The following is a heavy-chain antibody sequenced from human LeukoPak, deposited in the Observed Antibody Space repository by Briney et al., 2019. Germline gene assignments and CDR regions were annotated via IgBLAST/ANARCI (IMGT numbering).Heavy chain of an antibody. CDR3: ARSYSRVGFDF. V-gene: IGHV3-7*04. Sequence: GGSLRLSCAASGFIFSSHWMSWVRQAPGKGLEWVANIKHDGTEQYFVDSVKGRFTISRDNAKNSLFLQMNSLRAEDTAVYYCARSYSRVGFDFWGQGTLSPSPQ. J-gene: IGHJ4*02. D-gene: IGHD6-13*01. CDR1: GFIFSSHW. CDR2: IKHDGTEQ.